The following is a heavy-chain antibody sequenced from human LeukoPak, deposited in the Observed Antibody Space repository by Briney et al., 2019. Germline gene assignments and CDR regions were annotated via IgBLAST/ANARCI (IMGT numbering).Heavy chain of an antibody. CDR1: GFTVSSNY. Sequence: PGGSLRLPCAASGFTVSSNYMSWVRQAPGKGLEWVSVIYSGGSTYYADSVKGRFTISRDKSKNTLYIQMNSLRAEDTAVYYCAGGVVVPALYDAFDIWGQGTMVTVSS. CDR3: AGGVVVPALYDAFDI. D-gene: IGHD2-2*01. J-gene: IGHJ3*02. CDR2: IYSGGST. V-gene: IGHV3-53*01.